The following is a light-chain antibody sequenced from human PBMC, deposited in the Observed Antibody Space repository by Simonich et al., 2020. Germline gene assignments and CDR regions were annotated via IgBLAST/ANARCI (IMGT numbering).Light chain of an antibody. CDR1: QSVLYSSNNKNY. CDR2: GAS. CDR3: QQYYSTPPLT. V-gene: IGKV4-1*01. Sequence: DIVMTQSPDSLAVSLGERATINCKSSQSVLYSSNNKNYLVWYQQKPGQPPKLLIYGASTRESGVPDRFSGSGSGTDFTLTISSLQAEDVAVYYCQQYYSTPPLTFGGGTKVEIK. J-gene: IGKJ4*01.